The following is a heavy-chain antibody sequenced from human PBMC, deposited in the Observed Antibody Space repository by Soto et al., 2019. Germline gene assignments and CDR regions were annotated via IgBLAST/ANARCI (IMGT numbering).Heavy chain of an antibody. CDR3: AKVSSSWYAGFFDL. Sequence: PGGSLRLSCAASGFTFSSYGMHWVRQAPGKGLEWVAVISYSGSNKYYADSVKGRFTISRDNSKNTLYLQMNTLRAEDTAIYYCAKVSSSWYAGFFDLWGQGTLVTVSS. D-gene: IGHD6-13*01. V-gene: IGHV3-30*18. CDR2: ISYSGSNK. J-gene: IGHJ4*02. CDR1: GFTFSSYG.